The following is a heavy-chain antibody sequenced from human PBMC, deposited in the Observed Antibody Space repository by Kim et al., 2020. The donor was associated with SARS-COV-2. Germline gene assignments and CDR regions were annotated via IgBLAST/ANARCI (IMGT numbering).Heavy chain of an antibody. J-gene: IGHJ4*02. CDR3: AKDGSLLGYCSSTSCIPIDY. CDR2: ISYDGSNK. Sequence: GGSLRLSCAASGFTFSTYDMHWVRQAPGKGLEWVAVISYDGSNKYYADSVKGRFTISRDNSKNTLYLQVNSLRAEDTAVYYCAKDGSLLGYCSSTSCIPIDYWGQGTLVTVSS. D-gene: IGHD2-2*01. CDR1: GFTFSTYD. V-gene: IGHV3-30*18.